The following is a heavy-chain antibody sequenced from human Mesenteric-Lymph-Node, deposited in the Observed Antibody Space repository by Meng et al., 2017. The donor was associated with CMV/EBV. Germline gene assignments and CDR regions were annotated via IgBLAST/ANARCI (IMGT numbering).Heavy chain of an antibody. D-gene: IGHD6-13*01. Sequence: SETLSLTCTVSGHSISSAYYWGWIRQPPGKGLEWIGTIYHSGNTYYNPSLKSRVTISVDTSRNQFSLKLSSVTAADTAVYYCASPGGFIAAAGERRSNYYGMDVWGQGTTVTVSS. J-gene: IGHJ6*02. CDR2: IYHSGNT. CDR3: ASPGGFIAAAGERRSNYYGMDV. CDR1: GHSISSAYY. V-gene: IGHV4-38-2*02.